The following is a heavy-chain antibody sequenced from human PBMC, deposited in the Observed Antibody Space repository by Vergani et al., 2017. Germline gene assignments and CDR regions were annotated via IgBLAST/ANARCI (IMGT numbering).Heavy chain of an antibody. J-gene: IGHJ3*01. V-gene: IGHV5-51*01. CDR1: GYIFSNFW. Sequence: EKQLVQSGSETKKPGESLKISCQAFGYIFSNFWIGWVRQRPGRGLEWMGIIYPGDSEVKSNPTFRGQVIFSVDTSVNTAYLQWRSLQASDTATYFCGRGGNGSENGGALQLWGQGTNITVSS. D-gene: IGHD3-10*01. CDR3: GRGGNGSENGGALQL. CDR2: IYPGDSEV.